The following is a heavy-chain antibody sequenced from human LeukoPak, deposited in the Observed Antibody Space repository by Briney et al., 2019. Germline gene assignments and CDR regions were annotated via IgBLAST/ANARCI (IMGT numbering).Heavy chain of an antibody. V-gene: IGHV1-69*13. CDR1: GGTFSSYA. Sequence: ASVKVSCKASGGTFSSYAISWVRQAPGQGLEWMGGIIPIFGTANYAQKFQGRVTITADESTSTAYMELSSLRSEDTAVYYCASCIGYCSSTSCYYYYYMDVWGKGTTVTVSS. J-gene: IGHJ6*03. CDR3: ASCIGYCSSTSCYYYYYMDV. D-gene: IGHD2-2*01. CDR2: IIPIFGTA.